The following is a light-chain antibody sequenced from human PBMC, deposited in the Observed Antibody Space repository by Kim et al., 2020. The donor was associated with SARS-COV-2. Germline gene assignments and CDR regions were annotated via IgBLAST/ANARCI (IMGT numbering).Light chain of an antibody. J-gene: IGKJ2*01. CDR3: QQSYNAPYT. V-gene: IGKV1-39*01. Sequence: DIQLTQSPSSLSAFVGDRVTITCRTSQPISKFLNWYHHNPGKAPKLLIFAASSLHSGVPSRFTGSGSGTDFSLTINNLQPEDFAIYFCQQSYNAPYTFGRGTKLEI. CDR2: AAS. CDR1: QPISKF.